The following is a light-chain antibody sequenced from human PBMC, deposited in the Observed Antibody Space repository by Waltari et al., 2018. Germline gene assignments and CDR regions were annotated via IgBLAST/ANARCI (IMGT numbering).Light chain of an antibody. CDR3: TSYTSSTTLGV. J-gene: IGLJ1*01. CDR1: SSDVGGYNY. V-gene: IGLV2-14*01. CDR2: EVS. Sequence: QSALTQPASVSGSPGPSITLSCTGTSSDVGGYNYVSWYQHHPGKAPKLMIYEVSNRRSGGANRFSGSKSGNTAALTISGLQAEDEAEYYCTSYTSSTTLGVCGTGTKVTVL.